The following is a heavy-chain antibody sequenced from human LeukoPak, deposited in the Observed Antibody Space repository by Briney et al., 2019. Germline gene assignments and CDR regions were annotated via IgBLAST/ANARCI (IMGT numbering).Heavy chain of an antibody. V-gene: IGHV3-74*01. J-gene: IGHJ3*02. CDR3: ARDIHSVGFDI. Sequence: GGSLRLSCAASGFTFSSYWMHWVRQTPGKGLMWVARIKSDGSTIYADSVQGRFTISRDNAKNMVYLQMNSLRADDTAIYYCARDIHSVGFDIWGQGTVVTVSS. CDR1: GFTFSSYW. CDR2: IKSDGST.